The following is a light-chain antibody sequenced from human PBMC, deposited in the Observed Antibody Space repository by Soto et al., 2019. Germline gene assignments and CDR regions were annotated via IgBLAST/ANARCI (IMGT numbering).Light chain of an antibody. V-gene: IGKV1-33*01. Sequence: DIQMTQSPSSLSASVRYRVTITCQASQDISNSLNWYQQKPGKAPKLLICDASNLEPGVPSRFSGSGSGTDFTFTISSLQPEDIATYYCQQYDNLPFTFGPGTKVDIK. J-gene: IGKJ3*01. CDR3: QQYDNLPFT. CDR2: DAS. CDR1: QDISNS.